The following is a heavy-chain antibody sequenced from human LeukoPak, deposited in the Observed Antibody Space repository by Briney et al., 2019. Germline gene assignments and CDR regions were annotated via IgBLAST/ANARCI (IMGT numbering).Heavy chain of an antibody. J-gene: IGHJ6*03. CDR1: GFTFSSYA. D-gene: IGHD3-22*01. CDR3: AASLVVPYYYYYMDV. Sequence: GGSLRLSCAASGFTFSSYAMSWVRQAPGKGLEWVSAISGSGGNTYYADSVKGRFTISRDNSKNTLYLQMNSLRAEDTAVYYCAASLVVPYYYYYMDVWGKGTTVTVSS. V-gene: IGHV3-23*01. CDR2: ISGSGGNT.